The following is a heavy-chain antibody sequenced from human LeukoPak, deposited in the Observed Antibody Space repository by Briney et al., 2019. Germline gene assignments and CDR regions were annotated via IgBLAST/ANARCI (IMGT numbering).Heavy chain of an antibody. CDR1: GGSISSYY. J-gene: IGHJ2*01. CDR3: AVAAEYWYFDL. V-gene: IGHV4-59*12. D-gene: IGHD6-13*01. CDR2: IYYSGST. Sequence: SETLSLTCTVSGGSISSYYWSWIRQPPGKGLEWIGYIYYSGSTNYNPSLKSQVTISVDTSKNQFSLRLSSVTAADTAVYYCAVAAEYWYFDLWGRGTLVTVSS.